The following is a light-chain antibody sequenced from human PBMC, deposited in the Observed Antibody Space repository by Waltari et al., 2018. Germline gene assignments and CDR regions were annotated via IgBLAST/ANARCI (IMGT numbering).Light chain of an antibody. CDR3: QQYHTTPLT. V-gene: IGKV2D-29*01. Sequence: DVVMTQTPLALSVTPGQPASISCKSSQSLLHSDGKTHLYWYLQKPGQPPQLLIYEVSNRFSGVPDRFSGSGSGTDFTLTISSLQAEDVAVYYCQQYHTTPLTFGGGTKVEIK. J-gene: IGKJ4*01. CDR1: QSLLHSDGKTH. CDR2: EVS.